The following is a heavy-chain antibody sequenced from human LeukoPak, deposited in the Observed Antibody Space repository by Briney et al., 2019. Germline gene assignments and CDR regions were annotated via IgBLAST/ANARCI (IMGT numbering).Heavy chain of an antibody. CDR2: IHYTGST. Sequence: SETLSLTCTVSVGSISSYYWTWIRQTPGKGLEWIGFIHYTGSTNYNPSLKSRVTISVDTSKSQFSLELTSVTAADTAVYYCARLTPSYSSGWYRNWFDPWGQGTLVTVSS. V-gene: IGHV4-59*01. D-gene: IGHD6-19*01. J-gene: IGHJ5*02. CDR1: VGSISSYY. CDR3: ARLTPSYSSGWYRNWFDP.